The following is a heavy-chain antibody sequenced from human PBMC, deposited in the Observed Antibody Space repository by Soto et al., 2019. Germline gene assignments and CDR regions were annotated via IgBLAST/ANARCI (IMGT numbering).Heavy chain of an antibody. CDR2: IYYSGRT. CDR1: GASITSTAYF. CDR3: AKNLPRTGRFDY. V-gene: IGHV4-39*01. J-gene: IGHJ4*02. Sequence: LVTLSLSCPVSGASITSTAYFWAWIRQPPGKGLEWVGSIYYSGRTYYNPSLRSRVTISVDRSKNQFSLTMSSVTAADTAVYYCAKNLPRTGRFDYWGQRTSVTVSS.